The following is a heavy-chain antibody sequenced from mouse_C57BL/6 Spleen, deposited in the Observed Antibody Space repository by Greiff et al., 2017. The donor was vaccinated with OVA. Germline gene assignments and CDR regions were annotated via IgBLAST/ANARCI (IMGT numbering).Heavy chain of an antibody. V-gene: IGHV5-17*01. Sequence: DVKLVESGGGLVKPGGSLKLSCAASGFTFSDYGMHWVRQAPEKGLEWVAYISSGSSTIYYADTVKGRFTISRDNAKNTLFLQMTSLRSEDTAMYYCARPGGKGAMDYWGQGTSVTVSS. CDR1: GFTFSDYG. CDR3: ARPGGKGAMDY. D-gene: IGHD1-1*02. J-gene: IGHJ4*01. CDR2: ISSGSSTI.